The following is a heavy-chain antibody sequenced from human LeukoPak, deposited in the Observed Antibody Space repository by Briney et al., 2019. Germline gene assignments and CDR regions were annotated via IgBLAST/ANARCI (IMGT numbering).Heavy chain of an antibody. J-gene: IGHJ3*02. CDR2: IRYDGSNK. CDR3: AKDSYSHNGIYDALDI. D-gene: IGHD2-8*01. CDR1: GFTFSSYG. Sequence: GGSLRLSCAASGFTFSSYGMHWVRQAPGKGLEWVAFIRYDGSNKYYADSVKGRFTISRDDSKNTLFLQMNSLRVEDTAIYYCAKDSYSHNGIYDALDIWGQGTMVTVSS. V-gene: IGHV3-30*02.